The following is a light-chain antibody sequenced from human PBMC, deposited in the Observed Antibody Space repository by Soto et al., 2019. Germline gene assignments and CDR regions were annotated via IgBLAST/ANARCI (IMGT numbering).Light chain of an antibody. CDR2: ENT. CDR3: QSFDNSLGDYYV. CDR1: SANIACYD. V-gene: IGLV1-40*01. J-gene: IGLJ1*01. Sequence: QSVLTQPPSASGAPGQMVTISCTGTSANIACYDVHWYQQLPGTAPKLLIYENTNRRSDVPDRFSGSKSGTLASMAITALKVEDEADYYCQSFDNSLGDYYVFGTGTKLTVL.